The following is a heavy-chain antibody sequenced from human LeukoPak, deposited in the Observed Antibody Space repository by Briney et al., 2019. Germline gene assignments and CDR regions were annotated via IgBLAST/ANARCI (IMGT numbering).Heavy chain of an antibody. J-gene: IGHJ5*02. CDR1: GFTFGDCA. CDR2: IRSKPHGGTR. CDR3: STYYYDSSGYRWFDP. D-gene: IGHD3-22*01. Sequence: GGSLRLSCTASGFTFGDCAMSWVRHAPGERLEWVGFIRSKPHGGTREYAASVKGRFTISRDNSKSLAYLQMNSLKAEDTAVYYCSTYYYDSSGYRWFDPWGQGTLVTVSS. V-gene: IGHV3-49*04.